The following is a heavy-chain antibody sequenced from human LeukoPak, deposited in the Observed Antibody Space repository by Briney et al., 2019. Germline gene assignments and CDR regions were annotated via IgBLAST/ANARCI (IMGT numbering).Heavy chain of an antibody. CDR2: ISAYNGNT. CDR1: GYTFTSYG. D-gene: IGHD3-22*01. Sequence: GASVKVSCKASGYTFTSYGISWVRQAPGQGLEWMGWISAYNGNTNYTQKLQGRVTMTTDTSTSTSYMELRSLRSDDTAVYYCARGGYYYDSSGYSDYWGQGTLVTVSS. J-gene: IGHJ4*02. V-gene: IGHV1-18*01. CDR3: ARGGYYYDSSGYSDY.